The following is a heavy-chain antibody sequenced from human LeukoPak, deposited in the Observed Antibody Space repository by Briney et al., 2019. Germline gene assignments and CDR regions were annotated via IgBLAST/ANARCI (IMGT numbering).Heavy chain of an antibody. CDR2: ISAYNGNT. CDR1: GYTFTSYG. CDR3: ARAQGSSWAYYYFDY. D-gene: IGHD6-13*01. V-gene: IGHV1-18*01. J-gene: IGHJ4*02. Sequence: ASVKVSCKASGYTFTSYGISWVRQAPGQGLEWMGWISAYNGNTNYAQKLQGRVTMTTDTSTSTAYMELRSLRSDDTAVYYCARAQGSSWAYYYFDYWGQGTLVTVSS.